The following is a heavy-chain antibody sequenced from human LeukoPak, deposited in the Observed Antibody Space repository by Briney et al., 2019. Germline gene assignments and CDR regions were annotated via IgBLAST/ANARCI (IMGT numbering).Heavy chain of an antibody. Sequence: GGSLRLSCAASGFTVSSNYMSWVRQAPGKGLEWVSVIYSGGSTYYADSVKGRFTISRHNSENTLYLQMNSLRAEDTAVYYCASGYCSGGSCYSRNAFDIWGQGTMATVSS. D-gene: IGHD2-15*01. CDR2: IYSGGST. V-gene: IGHV3-53*04. J-gene: IGHJ3*02. CDR3: ASGYCSGGSCYSRNAFDI. CDR1: GFTVSSNY.